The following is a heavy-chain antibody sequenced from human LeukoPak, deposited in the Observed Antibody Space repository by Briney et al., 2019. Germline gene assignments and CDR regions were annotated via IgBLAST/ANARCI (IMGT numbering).Heavy chain of an antibody. Sequence: GGSLRLSCAASGFTFDTYAMHWVRQAPGEGLEWMAIIWYDGSKKECADSVKGRFTVSRDNSKNTLDMQMNSLRAEDTAVYYCAKDRFSSSWFDGSDIWGQGTVVTVSS. CDR1: GFTFDTYA. CDR2: IWYDGSKK. D-gene: IGHD6-13*01. J-gene: IGHJ3*02. CDR3: AKDRFSSSWFDGSDI. V-gene: IGHV3-33*06.